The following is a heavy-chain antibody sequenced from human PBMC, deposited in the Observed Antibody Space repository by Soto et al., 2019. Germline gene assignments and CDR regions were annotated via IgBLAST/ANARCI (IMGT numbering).Heavy chain of an antibody. CDR2: MNPNRGNT. Sequence: QVQLLQSGAEVKKPGASVKVSCKASGYTLTSYDINWVRQAAGQGLELMGWMNPNRGNTGYAQKFLGRVTMTRNTSISTAYMELSSLRSEDPAVYYCARTLYGDNADYWGQGTLVTVSS. CDR3: ARTLYGDNADY. CDR1: GYTLTSYD. D-gene: IGHD4-17*01. V-gene: IGHV1-8*01. J-gene: IGHJ4*02.